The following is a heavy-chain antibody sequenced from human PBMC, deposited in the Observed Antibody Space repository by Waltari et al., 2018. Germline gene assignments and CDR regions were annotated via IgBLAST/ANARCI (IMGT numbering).Heavy chain of an antibody. D-gene: IGHD6-6*01. CDR3: ARDPPLSPQLAWNYFDY. CDR2: IKQDGSEK. CDR1: GFTFGTSW. V-gene: IGHV3-7*01. Sequence: EVQLVESGGGLVQPGGSVRLSCAASGFTFGTSWMSWVRQAPGQGLAWVANIKQDGSEKYYVDSVKGRFTISRDNAKNSLYLQMNSLRAEDTAVYYCARDPPLSPQLAWNYFDYWGQGTLVTVSS. J-gene: IGHJ4*02.